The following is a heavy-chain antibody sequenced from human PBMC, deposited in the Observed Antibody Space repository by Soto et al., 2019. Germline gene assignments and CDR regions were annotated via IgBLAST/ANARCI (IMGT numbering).Heavy chain of an antibody. Sequence: HPGGSLRLSCAASGFTFSSYAMNWVRQAPGKGLEWVSVISGSGGSTYYADSVKGRFTISRDNSKNTLYLQMNSLRAEDTAVYYCARRGPGTYFDYWGQGILVTVSS. CDR1: GFTFSSYA. D-gene: IGHD6-13*01. V-gene: IGHV3-23*01. CDR2: ISGSGGST. J-gene: IGHJ4*02. CDR3: ARRGPGTYFDY.